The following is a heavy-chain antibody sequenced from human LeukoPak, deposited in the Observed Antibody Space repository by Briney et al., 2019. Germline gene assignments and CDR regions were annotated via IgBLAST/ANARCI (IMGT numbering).Heavy chain of an antibody. D-gene: IGHD3-10*01. CDR2: IRYDGSNK. CDR1: GFTFSSYG. Sequence: GGSLRLSRAASGFTFSSYGMHWVRQAPGKGLEWVSFIRYDGSNKYYGDSAKGRFTISRDNSKNTLYLQMNSLRAEDTAGYYCAKDQWWFGESNAFDVWGQGTVVTVSS. J-gene: IGHJ3*01. CDR3: AKDQWWFGESNAFDV. V-gene: IGHV3-30*02.